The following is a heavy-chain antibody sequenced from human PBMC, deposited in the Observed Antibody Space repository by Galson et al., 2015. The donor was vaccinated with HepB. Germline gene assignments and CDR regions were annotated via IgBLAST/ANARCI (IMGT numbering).Heavy chain of an antibody. CDR3: ARYPPHYYDSSGDDAFDI. CDR1: GFTFSSYG. V-gene: IGHV3-33*01. J-gene: IGHJ3*02. D-gene: IGHD3-22*01. CDR2: IWYDGSNK. Sequence: SLRLSCAASGFTFSSYGMHWVRQAPGKGLEWVAVIWYDGSNKYYADSVKGRFTISRDNAKNSLYLQMNSLRAEDTAVYYCARYPPHYYDSSGDDAFDIWGQGTMVTVSS.